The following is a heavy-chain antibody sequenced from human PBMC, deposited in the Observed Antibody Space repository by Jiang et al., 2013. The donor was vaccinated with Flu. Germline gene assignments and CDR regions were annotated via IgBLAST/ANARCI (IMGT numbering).Heavy chain of an antibody. Sequence: VQLVESGGGLVQPGGSLRLSCAASGLTFSNYAMSWVRQAPGKGLEWVSAISGGGSSTYYADSVKGRFTISRDNSKYRLYLQMNTLRVEDTAVYYCAKEDDIQLWLLDYWGPGNAGHRLL. CDR2: ISGGGSST. V-gene: IGHV3-23*04. J-gene: IGHJ4*02. CDR1: GLTFSNYA. CDR3: AKEDDIQLWLLDY. D-gene: IGHD5-18*01.